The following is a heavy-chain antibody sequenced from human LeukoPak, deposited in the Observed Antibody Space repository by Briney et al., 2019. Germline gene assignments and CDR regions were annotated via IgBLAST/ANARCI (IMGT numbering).Heavy chain of an antibody. CDR1: SGSISTSNYY. CDR2: IFYSGST. Sequence: SETLSLTCTVSSGSISTSNYYWGWVRQPPGKALEWIGNIFYSGSTYYSPSLKSRVTISLDTSRNQFSLKLNSVTAADTAVYYCAREPIAVAGPPEDYWGQGTLVTVSS. CDR3: AREPIAVAGPPEDY. V-gene: IGHV4-39*07. D-gene: IGHD6-19*01. J-gene: IGHJ4*02.